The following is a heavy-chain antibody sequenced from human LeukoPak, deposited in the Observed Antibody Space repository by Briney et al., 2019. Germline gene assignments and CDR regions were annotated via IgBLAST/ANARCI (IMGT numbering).Heavy chain of an antibody. J-gene: IGHJ5*02. CDR2: ISAYDGNT. Sequence: GASVKVSCKASGYTFTSYGISWVRQAPGQGLEWMGWISAYDGNTNYAQKLQGRVTMTTDTSTSTAYMELRSLRSDDTAVYYCARAANPYCSGGSCYLGNWFDPWGQGTLVTVSS. D-gene: IGHD2-15*01. CDR3: ARAANPYCSGGSCYLGNWFDP. CDR1: GYTFTSYG. V-gene: IGHV1-18*01.